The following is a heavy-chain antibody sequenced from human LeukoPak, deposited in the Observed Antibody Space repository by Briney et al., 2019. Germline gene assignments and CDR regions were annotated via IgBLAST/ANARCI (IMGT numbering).Heavy chain of an antibody. CDR1: GGTFSSYA. CDR2: ISAYNGNT. V-gene: IGHV1-18*01. D-gene: IGHD2-2*01. Sequence: ASVKVSCKASGGTFSSYAISWVRQAPGQGLEWMGWISAYNGNTNYAQKLQGRVTMTTDTSTSTAYMELRSLRSDDTAVYYCARSSDQLHRFDYWGQGTLVTVSS. CDR3: ARSSDQLHRFDY. J-gene: IGHJ4*02.